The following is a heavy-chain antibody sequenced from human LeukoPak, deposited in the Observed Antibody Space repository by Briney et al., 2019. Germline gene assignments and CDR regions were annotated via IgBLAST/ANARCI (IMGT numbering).Heavy chain of an antibody. CDR1: GYTFTSYY. Sequence: ASVKVSCKASGYTFTSYYMHWVRQAPGQGLEWMGIINPSGGSTSYAQKFQGRVTMTRDTSTSTVYMELSSLRSEDTAVYYCASSSGGSCYDCSDAFDIWGQGTMVTVSS. D-gene: IGHD2-15*01. J-gene: IGHJ3*02. V-gene: IGHV1-46*01. CDR2: INPSGGST. CDR3: ASSSGGSCYDCSDAFDI.